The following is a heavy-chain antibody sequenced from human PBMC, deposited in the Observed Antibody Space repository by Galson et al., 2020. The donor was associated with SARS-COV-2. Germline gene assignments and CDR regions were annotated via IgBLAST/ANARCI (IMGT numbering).Heavy chain of an antibody. CDR1: GFPFSSYA. Sequence: GGSLRLSCAASGFPFSSYALSWVRQAPGKGLEWVSALTGSGGHTYYADSVKGRFTISRDNSKNTLFLQMNSLRAEDTAVYYGTKAVGQDSSGSIILGLFYGVDVWGQGTTVTVSS. CDR2: LTGSGGHT. V-gene: IGHV3-23*01. J-gene: IGHJ6*02. D-gene: IGHD3-22*01. CDR3: TKAVGQDSSGSIILGLFYGVDV.